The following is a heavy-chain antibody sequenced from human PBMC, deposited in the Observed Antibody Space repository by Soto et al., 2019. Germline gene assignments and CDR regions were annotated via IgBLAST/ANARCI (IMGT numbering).Heavy chain of an antibody. D-gene: IGHD2-21*02. CDR2: ISGSGGST. J-gene: IGHJ4*02. CDR3: AKRLNTYYFDY. CDR1: GFTFSSYA. Sequence: GESLKISCAASGFTFSSYAMSWVRQAPGKGLEWVSAISGSGGSTYHADSVKGRFTISRDNSQNTLYLQMNSLRAEDTAVYYCAKRLNTYYFDYWGQGALVTVSS. V-gene: IGHV3-23*01.